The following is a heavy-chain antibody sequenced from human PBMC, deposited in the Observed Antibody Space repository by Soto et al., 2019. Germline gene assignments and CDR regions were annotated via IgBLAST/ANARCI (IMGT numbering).Heavy chain of an antibody. Sequence: EVQLVESGGGLVQPGGSLRLSCAACGFTFSSYWMHWVRQAPGKGLVWVSRINSDGSSTSYADSVKGRFTISRDNAKNTLYLQMNSLRAEDTAVYYCARDRVTMIVVNGMDVWGQGTTVTVSS. J-gene: IGHJ6*02. CDR1: GFTFSSYW. D-gene: IGHD3-22*01. CDR2: INSDGSST. CDR3: ARDRVTMIVVNGMDV. V-gene: IGHV3-74*01.